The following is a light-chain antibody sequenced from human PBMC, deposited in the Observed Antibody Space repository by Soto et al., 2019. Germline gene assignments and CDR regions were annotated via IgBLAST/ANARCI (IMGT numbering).Light chain of an antibody. J-gene: IGLJ2*01. CDR2: EDN. CDR1: SGSIASNF. Sequence: NLMLTQPHSVSESPGKTVTISCTRSSGSIASNFVQWYQQRPGSAPTTVIYEDNQRPSGVPDRFSGSIDSSSNSASHTISGLKTEDEADYYCQSYDSSIVVFGGGTKLTVL. V-gene: IGLV6-57*04. CDR3: QSYDSSIVV.